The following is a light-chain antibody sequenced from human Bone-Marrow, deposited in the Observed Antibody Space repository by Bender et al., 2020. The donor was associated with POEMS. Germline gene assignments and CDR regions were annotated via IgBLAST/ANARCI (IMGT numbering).Light chain of an antibody. CDR3: SSYAGSYIYV. CDR2: EVT. J-gene: IGLJ1*01. Sequence: QSALTQPPSASGSPGQSVTISSTGTSSAVGNYNYVSGSHQHPGKAPKLRIYEVTKRPSGVPDRFSGSKSGNTASLTVSGLQAEDEADYYCSSYAGSYIYVFGTGTKVSVL. V-gene: IGLV2-8*01. CDR1: SSAVGNYNY.